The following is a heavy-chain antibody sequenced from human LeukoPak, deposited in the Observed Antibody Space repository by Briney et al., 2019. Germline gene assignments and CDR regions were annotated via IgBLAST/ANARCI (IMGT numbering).Heavy chain of an antibody. J-gene: IGHJ5*02. Sequence: ASVKVSCKASGYTFTSYAMHWVRQAPGQRLEWMGWINAGNGNTKYSQKFQGRVTITRDTSASTAYMELSSLRSEDTAVYYCARDLGGWYPNWFDPWGQGTLVTASS. V-gene: IGHV1-3*01. CDR2: INAGNGNT. CDR1: GYTFTSYA. D-gene: IGHD6-19*01. CDR3: ARDLGGWYPNWFDP.